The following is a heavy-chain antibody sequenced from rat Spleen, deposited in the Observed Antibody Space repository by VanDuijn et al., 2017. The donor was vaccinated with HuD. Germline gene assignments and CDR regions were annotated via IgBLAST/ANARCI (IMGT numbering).Heavy chain of an antibody. Sequence: EVQLVESGGGLVQPGKSLKLSCAASGFTFSDYDMAWVRQAPTRGLEWIASISTEGTNTYYRDSVKGRFTISRDDAKSTQCLQMDSLRSEDTATYYCARHGGLRNWFAYWGQGTLVTVSS. D-gene: IGHD1-11*01. J-gene: IGHJ3*01. CDR2: ISTEGTNT. CDR3: ARHGGLRNWFAY. V-gene: IGHV5S13*01. CDR1: GFTFSDYD.